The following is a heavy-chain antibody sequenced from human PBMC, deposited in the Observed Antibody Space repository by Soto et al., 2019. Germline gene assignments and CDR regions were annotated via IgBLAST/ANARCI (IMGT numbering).Heavy chain of an antibody. Sequence: QVQLVQSGAEVKKPGASVKVSCKVSGYTLTELSMHWVRQAPGKGLEWMGGFDPEDGETIYAQKFQGRVTMTEDTSTDTAYMELSSLRSEDTAVYYCATDLYYDSSADTTGYYYGMDVWGQGTTVTVSS. V-gene: IGHV1-24*01. CDR1: GYTLTELS. CDR3: ATDLYYDSSADTTGYYYGMDV. D-gene: IGHD3-22*01. CDR2: FDPEDGET. J-gene: IGHJ6*02.